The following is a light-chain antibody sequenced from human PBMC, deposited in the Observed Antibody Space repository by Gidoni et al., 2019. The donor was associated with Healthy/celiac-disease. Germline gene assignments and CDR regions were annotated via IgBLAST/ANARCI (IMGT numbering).Light chain of an antibody. V-gene: IGKV4-1*01. Sequence: DIVMTQSPDSLAVSLGERATIKCKSSQSVLYRSNNKNYLAWYQQKPGQPPKLLIYWASTRESGVPDRFSGSGSGTDFTLTISSLQAEDVSVYYCQQYYSTRPITFGQGTRLEIK. CDR3: QQYYSTRPIT. J-gene: IGKJ5*01. CDR2: WAS. CDR1: QSVLYRSNNKNY.